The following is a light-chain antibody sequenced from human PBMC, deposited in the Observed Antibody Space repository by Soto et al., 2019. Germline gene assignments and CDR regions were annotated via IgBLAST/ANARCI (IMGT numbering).Light chain of an antibody. V-gene: IGKV1-9*01. CDR1: QGIANF. CDR3: QQLNSFPIP. CDR2: GAS. Sequence: IQLTQSPSSLSAAVGDRVTISCRASQGIANFLAWYQQKPGKAPKLLSYGASTLQSGVPSRFSGSGSGTDFTLTISSLQPEDFATYYCQQLNSFPIPFGPGPKVDLK. J-gene: IGKJ3*01.